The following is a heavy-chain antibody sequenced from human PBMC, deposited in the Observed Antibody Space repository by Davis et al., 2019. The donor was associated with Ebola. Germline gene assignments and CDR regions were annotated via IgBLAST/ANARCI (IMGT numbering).Heavy chain of an antibody. CDR1: GFTFSSYA. V-gene: IGHV3-23*01. CDR3: AKDWSRRTTLQGSYFDY. Sequence: PGGSLRLSCAASGFTFSSYAMHWVRQAPGKGLEWVSAISGSGGSTYYADSVKGRFTISRDNSKNTLYLQMNSLRAEDTAVYYCAKDWSRRTTLQGSYFDYWGQGTLVTVSS. J-gene: IGHJ4*02. D-gene: IGHD1-1*01. CDR2: ISGSGGST.